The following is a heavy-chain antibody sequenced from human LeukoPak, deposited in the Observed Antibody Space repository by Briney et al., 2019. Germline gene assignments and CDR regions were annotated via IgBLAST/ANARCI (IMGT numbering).Heavy chain of an antibody. CDR2: ISSSGSTI. CDR3: ARGPNLYYYDSSGYYPY. CDR1: GFTFSSYE. Sequence: AGGSLRLSCAASGFTFSSYEMNWVRQAPGKGLEWVSYISSSGSTIYYADSVEVRFTISRDNAKNSLYLQMNSLRAEDTAVYYCARGPNLYYYDSSGYYPYWGQGTLVTVSS. V-gene: IGHV3-48*03. D-gene: IGHD3-22*01. J-gene: IGHJ4*02.